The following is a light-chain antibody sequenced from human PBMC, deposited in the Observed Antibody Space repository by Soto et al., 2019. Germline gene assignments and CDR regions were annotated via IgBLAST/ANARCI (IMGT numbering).Light chain of an antibody. CDR2: DVN. Sequence: QSALTQPRSVSGSPGQSVTISCTGTSNYVSWYQQHPGKAPKLIISDVNKRPSGVPDRFSGSKSGRTASLTISGLLAEDEADYYCCSFAGSYTSFVFATGTK. CDR1: SNY. CDR3: CSFAGSYTSFV. J-gene: IGLJ1*01. V-gene: IGLV2-11*01.